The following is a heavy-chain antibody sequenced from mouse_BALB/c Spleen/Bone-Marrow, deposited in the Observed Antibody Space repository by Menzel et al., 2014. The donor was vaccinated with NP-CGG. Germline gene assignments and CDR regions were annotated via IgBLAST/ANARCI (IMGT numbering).Heavy chain of an antibody. Sequence: QVHVKQSGAELVRPGSSVKISCKASGYAFSRSWMNWVKQRPGQGLEWIGQIYPGDDDTNYSGKFRGRATLTADKSSGTAYIQLSSLTSEDSAVYLCAGSTPLAYWGQGTLVTVSA. CDR3: AGSTPLAY. D-gene: IGHD1-1*01. V-gene: IGHV1-80*01. CDR1: GYAFSRSW. J-gene: IGHJ3*01. CDR2: IYPGDDDT.